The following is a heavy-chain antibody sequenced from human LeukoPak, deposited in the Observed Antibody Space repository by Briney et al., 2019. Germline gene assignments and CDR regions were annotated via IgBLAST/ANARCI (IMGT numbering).Heavy chain of an antibody. CDR1: GFTFSTYS. CDR2: IYYSGST. D-gene: IGHD4-17*01. Sequence: GSLRLSCAASGFTFSTYSMTWVRQPPGKGLEWIGSIYYSGSTYYNPSLKSRVTISVDTSKNQFSLKLSSVTAADTAVFYCASPSVIYGDYHFDYWGQGTLVTVSS. CDR3: ASPSVIYGDYHFDY. V-gene: IGHV4-39*01. J-gene: IGHJ4*02.